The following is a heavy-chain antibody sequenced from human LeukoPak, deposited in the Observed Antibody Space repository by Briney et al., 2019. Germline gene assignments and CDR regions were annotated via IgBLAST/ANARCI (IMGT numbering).Heavy chain of an antibody. J-gene: IGHJ4*02. CDR1: GYTFTSYG. CDR3: AREWELKMTPDY. CDR2: IGAYNGNT. Sequence: ASVKVSCKASGYTFTSYGISWVRQAPGQGLEWMGWIGAYNGNTNYAQKLQGRVTMTTDTSTSTAYMELRSLRSDDTAVYYCAREWELKMTPDYWGQGTLVTVSS. V-gene: IGHV1-18*01. D-gene: IGHD1-26*01.